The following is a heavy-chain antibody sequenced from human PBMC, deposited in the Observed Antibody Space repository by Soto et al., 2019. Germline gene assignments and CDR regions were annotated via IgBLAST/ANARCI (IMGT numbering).Heavy chain of an antibody. CDR1: GGSISSYY. CDR3: AREGVPDYSNYESYFDY. D-gene: IGHD4-4*01. Sequence: QVQLQESGPGLVKPSETLSLTCTVSGGSISSYYWSWIRQPPGKGLEWIGYIYYSGSTNYNPSLKSRVTISVDTSKNQFSLKLSSVTAADTAVYYCAREGVPDYSNYESYFDYWGQGTLVTVSS. V-gene: IGHV4-59*01. CDR2: IYYSGST. J-gene: IGHJ4*02.